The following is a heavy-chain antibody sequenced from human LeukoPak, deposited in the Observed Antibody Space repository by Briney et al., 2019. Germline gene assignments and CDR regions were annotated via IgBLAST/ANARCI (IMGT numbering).Heavy chain of an antibody. CDR2: ISAYNGNT. Sequence: ASVKVSCKASGYTFTSYGISWVRQAPGQGLEWMGWISAYNGNTNYAQKLQGRVTMTTDTSTSTAYMELRSLRSDDTAVYYCARDHRSLGITFGGVIDLDYWGQGTLVTVSS. D-gene: IGHD3-16*02. V-gene: IGHV1-18*01. CDR3: ARDHRSLGITFGGVIDLDY. J-gene: IGHJ4*02. CDR1: GYTFTSYG.